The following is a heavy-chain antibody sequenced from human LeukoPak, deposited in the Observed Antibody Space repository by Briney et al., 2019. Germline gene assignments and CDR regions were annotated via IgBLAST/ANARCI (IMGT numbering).Heavy chain of an antibody. D-gene: IGHD6-13*01. CDR2: IYSGGST. CDR3: ARDLGIAAAGAFDY. J-gene: IGHJ4*02. V-gene: IGHV3-66*02. CDR1: GFTVSSNY. Sequence: GGSLRLFCAASGFTVSSNYMSWVRQAPGKGLEWVSVIYSGGSTYYADSVKGRFTISRDNSKNTLYLQMNSLRAEDTAVYYCARDLGIAAAGAFDYWGQGTLVTVSS.